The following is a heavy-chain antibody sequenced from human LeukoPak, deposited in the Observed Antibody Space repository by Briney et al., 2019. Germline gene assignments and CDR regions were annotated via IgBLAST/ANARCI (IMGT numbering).Heavy chain of an antibody. CDR1: GYTFTGYY. Sequence: ASVKVSCKASGYTFTGYYMHWVRQAPGQGLEWMGWINPNSGGTNYAQKFQGWVTMTRDTSISTAYMELSRLRSDDTAVYYCARAMDPGGDYYVDAFDIWGQGTMVTVSS. CDR3: ARAMDPGGDYYVDAFDI. J-gene: IGHJ3*02. D-gene: IGHD3-22*01. CDR2: INPNSGGT. V-gene: IGHV1-2*04.